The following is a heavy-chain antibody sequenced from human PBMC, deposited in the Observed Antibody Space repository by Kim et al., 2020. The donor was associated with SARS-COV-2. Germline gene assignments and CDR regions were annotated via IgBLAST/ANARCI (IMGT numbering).Heavy chain of an antibody. J-gene: IGHJ6*02. CDR3: ARDARRGASYYDASGTSMFDVEDYYYHGMDV. V-gene: IGHV3-30*04. D-gene: IGHD3-10*01. CDR2: ISYDGSNK. CDR1: GFTFTRYA. Sequence: GGSLRLSCAASGFTFTRYAIHWVRQAPGKGLEWVAIISYDGSNKYYADSVKGRFTISRDNSKNTLSLHMNSLRAEDTAVYYCARDARRGASYYDASGTSMFDVEDYYYHGMDVWGQGTTVTVSS.